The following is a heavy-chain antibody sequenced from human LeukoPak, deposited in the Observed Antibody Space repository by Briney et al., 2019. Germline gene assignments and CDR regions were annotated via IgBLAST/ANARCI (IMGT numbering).Heavy chain of an antibody. V-gene: IGHV1-46*01. D-gene: IGHD6-13*01. CDR3: ARVDSSSWYSDY. J-gene: IGHJ4*02. Sequence: ASVKVSSTASGGTFSSYAISWVRQAPGQGLEWMGIINPSGGSTSYAQKFQGRVTMTRDTSTSAVYMELSSLRSEDTAVYYCARVDSSSWYSDYWGQGTLVTVSS. CDR2: INPSGGST. CDR1: GGTFSSYA.